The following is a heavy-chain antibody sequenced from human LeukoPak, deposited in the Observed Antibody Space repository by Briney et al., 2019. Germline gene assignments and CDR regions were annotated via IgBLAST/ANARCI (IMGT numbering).Heavy chain of an antibody. CDR1: GFTVSSNY. J-gene: IGHJ4*02. Sequence: GGSLRLSCAASGFTVSSNYMSWVRQAPGKGLEWVSVIYSGGSTYYADSVKGRFTISRDNSKNTLYLQMNSLRAEDTAVYYCAKDKQWLASFDYWGQGTLVTVSS. V-gene: IGHV3-53*01. D-gene: IGHD6-19*01. CDR2: IYSGGST. CDR3: AKDKQWLASFDY.